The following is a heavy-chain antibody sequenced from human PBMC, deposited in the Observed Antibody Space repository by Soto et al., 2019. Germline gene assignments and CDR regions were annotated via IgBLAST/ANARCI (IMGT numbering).Heavy chain of an antibody. Sequence: GASVKVSCKASGFTFTSSAVQWVRQARGQRLEWIGWIVVGSGNTNYAQKFQERVTITRDMSTSTAYMELSSLRSEDTAVYYCAAREGKREPLSAQHGLSWFDPWGQGTLVTSPQ. CDR2: IVVGSGNT. V-gene: IGHV1-58*01. CDR1: GFTFTSSA. J-gene: IGHJ5*02. D-gene: IGHD6-6*01. CDR3: AAREGKREPLSAQHGLSWFDP.